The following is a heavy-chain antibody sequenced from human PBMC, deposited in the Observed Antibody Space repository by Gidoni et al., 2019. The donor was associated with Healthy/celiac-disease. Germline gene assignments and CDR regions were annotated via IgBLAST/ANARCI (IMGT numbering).Heavy chain of an antibody. Sequence: QVQLVQSGAEVKKPGSSVKVSCKASGGTFSSYAISWVRQAPGQGLEWMGGIIPIFGTANYEQKFQGRVTITADESTSTAYMELSSLRSEDTAVYYCARDKGYCSGGSCYARFDYWGQGTLVTVSS. CDR2: IIPIFGTA. V-gene: IGHV1-69*01. CDR1: GGTFSSYA. CDR3: ARDKGYCSGGSCYARFDY. D-gene: IGHD2-15*01. J-gene: IGHJ4*02.